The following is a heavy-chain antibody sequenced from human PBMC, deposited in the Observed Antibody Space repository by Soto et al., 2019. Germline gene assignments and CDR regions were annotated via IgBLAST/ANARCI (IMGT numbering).Heavy chain of an antibody. CDR3: AREFCSGGNCYTYYFDP. CDR2: INTDGSNT. J-gene: IGHJ5*02. D-gene: IGHD2-15*01. V-gene: IGHV3-74*01. CDR1: GFTFSSYW. Sequence: GGSLRLSCAASGFTFSSYWMYWVRQAPGKGLVWVSRINTDGSNTNYADSVKGRFTISRDNAKSTLFLQMNSLRDEDTAVYYCAREFCSGGNCYTYYFDPWGQGIPVTVSS.